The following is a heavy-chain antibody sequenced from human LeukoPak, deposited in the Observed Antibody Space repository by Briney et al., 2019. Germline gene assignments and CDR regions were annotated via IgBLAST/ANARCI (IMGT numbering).Heavy chain of an antibody. CDR2: IIPIFGTA. CDR3: ARGKRRVYSVGFDY. J-gene: IGHJ4*02. D-gene: IGHD5/OR15-5a*01. Sequence: ASVKVSCKASGYTFTSYDINWVRQATGQGLEWMGRIIPIFGTANYAQKFQGRVTITTDESTSTAYMELSSLRSEDTAVYYCARGKRRVYSVGFDYWGQGTLVTVSS. V-gene: IGHV1-69*05. CDR1: GYTFTSYD.